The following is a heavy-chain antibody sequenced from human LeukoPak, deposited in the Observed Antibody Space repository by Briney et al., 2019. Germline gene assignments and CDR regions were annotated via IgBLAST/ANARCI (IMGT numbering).Heavy chain of an antibody. CDR3: ARDLGMVQFDY. V-gene: IGHV1-69*05. CDR2: IFPIFGTA. J-gene: IGHJ4*02. CDR1: GGTFNSYA. D-gene: IGHD4/OR15-4a*01. Sequence: ASVKVSCKASGGTFNSYAINWVRQAPGQGLEWMGRIFPIFGTANYAQKFQGRVTITTDESTSTAYMELSSLRSEDTAVYYCARDLGMVQFDYWGQGTLVTVSS.